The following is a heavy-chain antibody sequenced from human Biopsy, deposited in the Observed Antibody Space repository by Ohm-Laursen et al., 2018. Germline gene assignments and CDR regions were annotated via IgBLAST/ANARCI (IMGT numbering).Heavy chain of an antibody. CDR1: GGSISSDY. V-gene: IGHV4-59*07. CDR2: IYYSGST. J-gene: IGHJ6*02. D-gene: IGHD2/OR15-2a*01. Sequence: SDTLSLTWTVSGGSISSDYWSWIRQTPGKGLEWIGYIYYSGSTNYNPSLKSRVTISVDTSKNQFSLRLNSVIAADTAVYYCARATNSTGWPYYYFYGMDVWGQGTTVTVSS. CDR3: ARATNSTGWPYYYFYGMDV.